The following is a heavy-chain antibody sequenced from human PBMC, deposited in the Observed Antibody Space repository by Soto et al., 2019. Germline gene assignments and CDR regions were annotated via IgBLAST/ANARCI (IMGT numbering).Heavy chain of an antibody. J-gene: IGHJ6*02. CDR2: IIPIFGTA. Sequence: GASVKVSCKASGGTFSSYAISWVRQAPGQWLEWMGGIIPIFGTANYAQKVQGRVTITADESTSTAYMELSSLRSEDTAVYYCARAKGCSGGSCYSKSAHYYYYGMDVWGQGTTVTVSS. D-gene: IGHD2-15*01. CDR3: ARAKGCSGGSCYSKSAHYYYYGMDV. V-gene: IGHV1-69*13. CDR1: GGTFSSYA.